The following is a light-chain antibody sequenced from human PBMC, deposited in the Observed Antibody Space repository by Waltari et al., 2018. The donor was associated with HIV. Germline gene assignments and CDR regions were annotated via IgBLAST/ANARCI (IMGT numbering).Light chain of an antibody. Sequence: QSVLTQPPSVSAAPGQKATISCSGSSSNIKYNYVSWYQQLPGSAPKLVIYDNNKRPSGIPDRFSGTQSGTSATLGITGLQTGDEADYYCGTWDASLSAVVFGGGTKLTVL. CDR2: DNN. CDR3: GTWDASLSAVV. V-gene: IGLV1-51*01. CDR1: SSNIKYNY. J-gene: IGLJ2*01.